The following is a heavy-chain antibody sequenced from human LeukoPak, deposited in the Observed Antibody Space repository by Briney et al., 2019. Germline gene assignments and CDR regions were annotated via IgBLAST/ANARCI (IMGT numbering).Heavy chain of an antibody. J-gene: IGHJ4*02. CDR1: GFTFSSYG. Sequence: GGSLRLSCAASGFTFSSYGMHWVRQAPGKGLEWVAVIWYDGSNKYYADSVKGRFTISRDNSKNTLYLQMNSLRAEDTAVYHCARDSGSYSIDYWGQGTLVTVSS. D-gene: IGHD3-10*01. CDR2: IWYDGSNK. V-gene: IGHV3-33*01. CDR3: ARDSGSYSIDY.